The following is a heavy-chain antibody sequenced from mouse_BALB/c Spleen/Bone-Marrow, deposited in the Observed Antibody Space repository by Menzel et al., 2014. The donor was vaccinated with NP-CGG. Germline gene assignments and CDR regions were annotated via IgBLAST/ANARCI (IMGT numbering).Heavy chain of an antibody. V-gene: IGHV1-5*01. J-gene: IGHJ3*01. CDR2: IYPGNSGT. CDR3: TRVITTGSAWFAY. D-gene: IGHD2-4*01. CDR1: GYTFTSYW. Sequence: VQLQQSGTVLARPGASVKMSCKASGYTFTSYWMHWVKQRPGQGLEWIGAIYPGNSGTSYNQKFKGKAKLTAVTSTSTAYMELSSLTNEDSAVYYCTRVITTGSAWFAYWGQGTLVTVSA.